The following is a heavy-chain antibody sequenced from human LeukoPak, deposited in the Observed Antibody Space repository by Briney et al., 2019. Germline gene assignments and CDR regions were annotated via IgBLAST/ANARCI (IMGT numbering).Heavy chain of an antibody. CDR1: GGSISSSSYY. CDR2: IYYSGST. Sequence: SETLSLTCTVSGGSISSSSYYWGWIRQPPGKGLEWIGSIYYSGSTYYNPSLKSRVTISVDTSKNQFSLKLSSVTAADTAVYYCARREQWLDYWGQGTLVTVSS. D-gene: IGHD6-19*01. V-gene: IGHV4-39*01. CDR3: ARREQWLDY. J-gene: IGHJ4*02.